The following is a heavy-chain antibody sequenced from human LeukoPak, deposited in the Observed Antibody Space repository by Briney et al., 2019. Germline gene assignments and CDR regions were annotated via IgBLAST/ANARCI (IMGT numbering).Heavy chain of an antibody. Sequence: SGPTLVNPTQTLTLTCTIYGMSFGTRGICVSWVRQPLVKALEWLTRFAWYDDKYYSTSLKTRLTISKDTSKNQVVLTMTNMDPVDTATYYCARILYGGNPYFDYWGQGTLVTVSS. CDR3: ARILYGGNPYFDY. CDR2: FAWYDDK. J-gene: IGHJ4*02. CDR1: GMSFGTRGIC. V-gene: IGHV2-70*11. D-gene: IGHD4-23*01.